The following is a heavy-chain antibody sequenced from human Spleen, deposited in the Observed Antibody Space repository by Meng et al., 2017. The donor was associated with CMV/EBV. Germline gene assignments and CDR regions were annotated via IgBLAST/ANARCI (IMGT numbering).Heavy chain of an antibody. CDR2: INPNSGGT. Sequence: SCQASGSTFTGYYMHWVRQAPGQGLEWMGWINPNSGGTHYAQKFQGRVTMTRDTSISTAYMELSRLRSDDTAVYYCARWWGSWFDPWGQGTLVTVSS. CDR3: ARWWGSWFDP. V-gene: IGHV1-2*02. D-gene: IGHD2-15*01. CDR1: GSTFTGYY. J-gene: IGHJ5*02.